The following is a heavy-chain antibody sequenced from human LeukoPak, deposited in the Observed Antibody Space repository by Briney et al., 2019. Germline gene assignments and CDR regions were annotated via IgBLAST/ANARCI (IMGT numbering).Heavy chain of an antibody. V-gene: IGHV1-69*01. CDR3: ARRGLTNEDTYCNSTGCYIASGDWFDP. J-gene: IGHJ5*02. CDR2: IIPQFENT. D-gene: IGHD2-2*02. Sequence: SVKVSCKSSEEDISNYLITWVRQAPGQGPEWVGGIIPQFENTNYAQKFRGRVTITADESTRTVYMELSGLTSEDTAVYYCARRGLTNEDTYCNSTGCYIASGDWFDPWGQGTLVTVSS. CDR1: EEDISNYL.